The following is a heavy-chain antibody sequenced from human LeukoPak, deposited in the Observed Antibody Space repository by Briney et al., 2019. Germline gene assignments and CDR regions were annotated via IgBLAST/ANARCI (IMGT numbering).Heavy chain of an antibody. CDR2: IYPRDGST. V-gene: IGHV1-46*01. J-gene: IGHJ4*02. CDR1: GYTFTSNY. Sequence: ASVNVSCKASGYTFTSNYVHWVRQAPGQGLEWMGMIYPRDGSTSYAQKFQGRVTVTRDTSTSTVHMELSGLRSEDTAVYYCARDQEGFDYWGQGTLVTVSS. CDR3: ARDQEGFDY.